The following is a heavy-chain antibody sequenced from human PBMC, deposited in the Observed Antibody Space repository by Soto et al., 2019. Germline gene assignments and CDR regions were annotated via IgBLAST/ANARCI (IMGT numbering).Heavy chain of an antibody. V-gene: IGHV1-18*01. J-gene: IGHJ4*02. CDR3: ARDGPPTDY. Sequence: QVQLVQSGAEVKKPGASVKVSCKASGYTFTSYYISWVRQAPGQGLEWMGWISAYNGNTNYAQKVQGRVTMTTDTSTSTAYMELRXXXXXXXXXXXXARDGPPTDYWGQGTLVTVSS. CDR2: ISAYNGNT. CDR1: GYTFTSYY.